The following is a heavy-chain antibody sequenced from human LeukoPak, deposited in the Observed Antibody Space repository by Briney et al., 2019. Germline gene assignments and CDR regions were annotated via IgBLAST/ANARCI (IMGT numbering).Heavy chain of an antibody. V-gene: IGHV3-7*01. D-gene: IGHD1-14*01. J-gene: IGHJ4*02. Sequence: GGSLRLSCAASGFIFSNYYMGWVRQVPGKGLEWVANIQEDGSATYYVDSVKGRFTISRDNAKNSLDLQMNSLRAEDTAVYFCARRKEVQTTFDCWGQGTLVTVSS. CDR3: ARRKEVQTTFDC. CDR1: GFIFSNYY. CDR2: IQEDGSAT.